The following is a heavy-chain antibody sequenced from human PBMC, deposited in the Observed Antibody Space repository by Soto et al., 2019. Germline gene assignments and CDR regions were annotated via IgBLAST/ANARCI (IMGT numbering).Heavy chain of an antibody. CDR1: GGPISSSSYY. V-gene: IGHV4-39*02. J-gene: IGHJ4*02. Sequence: LSLTCTVSGGPISSSSYYWGWIRQPPGKGLEWIGNIYYRGTTYYNPSLKSRVTISVDTSKNQFSLKLASVTAADTAVYYCARDYGDYKFDYWGQGTLVTVSS. CDR3: ARDYGDYKFDY. CDR2: IYYRGTT. D-gene: IGHD4-17*01.